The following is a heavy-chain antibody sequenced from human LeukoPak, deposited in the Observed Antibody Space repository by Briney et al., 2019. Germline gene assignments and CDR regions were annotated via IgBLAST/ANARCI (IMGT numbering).Heavy chain of an antibody. CDR2: INPNSGGT. CDR3: ARDQLRSAYYYDSSGYYWFGY. D-gene: IGHD3-22*01. CDR1: GYTFNGYY. Sequence: GASVTVSCMPSGYTFNGYYMHWLRQAPAQELAWMGWINPNSGGTNYAQKFQGRVTMTRDTSISTAYMELSRLRSDDTAVYYCARDQLRSAYYYDSSGYYWFGYWGQGTLVTVSS. V-gene: IGHV1-2*02. J-gene: IGHJ4*02.